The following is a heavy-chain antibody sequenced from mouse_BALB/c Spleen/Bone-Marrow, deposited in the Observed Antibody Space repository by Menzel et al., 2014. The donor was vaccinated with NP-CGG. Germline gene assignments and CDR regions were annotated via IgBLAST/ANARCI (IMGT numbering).Heavy chain of an antibody. Sequence: LVTTGASVKISCTASGYSFTGYYMHWVKQSHGKSLEWIGYISCYNGATSYNQKFKGKATFTVDTSSSTAYMQFNSLTSEDSAVYYCVKGVYGNPLAYWGQGTLVTVSA. V-gene: IGHV1S34*01. D-gene: IGHD2-1*01. CDR1: GYSFTGYY. CDR3: VKGVYGNPLAY. CDR2: ISCYNGAT. J-gene: IGHJ3*01.